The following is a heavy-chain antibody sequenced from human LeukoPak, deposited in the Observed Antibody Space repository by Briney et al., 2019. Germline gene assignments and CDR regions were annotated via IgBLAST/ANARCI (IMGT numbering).Heavy chain of an antibody. V-gene: IGHV4-39*01. CDR2: IYYSGST. Sequence: SETLSLTCTVAGGSISSSSYYWGWIRQPPGKGLEWIGSIYYSGSTYYNPSLKSRVTISVDTSKNQFSLKLSSVPAADTAVYYCARLYLYCSSTSCYPRFDPWGQGTLVTVSS. D-gene: IGHD2-2*01. J-gene: IGHJ5*02. CDR3: ARLYLYCSSTSCYPRFDP. CDR1: GGSISSSSYY.